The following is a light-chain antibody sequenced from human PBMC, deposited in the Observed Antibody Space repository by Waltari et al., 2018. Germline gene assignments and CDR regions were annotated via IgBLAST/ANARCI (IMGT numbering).Light chain of an antibody. CDR3: SSYTSSTTGI. CDR2: DVS. J-gene: IGLJ2*01. V-gene: IGLV2-14*01. Sequence: SALTQPDPVSGSPGQSLTISCTGVSSDVGVYEYVSWYQQHPGKAPKVIIYDVSNRPSGVSNRFSGSKSGSSASLTISGLQAEDEADYYCSSYTSSTTGIFGGGTKLTVL. CDR1: SSDVGVYEY.